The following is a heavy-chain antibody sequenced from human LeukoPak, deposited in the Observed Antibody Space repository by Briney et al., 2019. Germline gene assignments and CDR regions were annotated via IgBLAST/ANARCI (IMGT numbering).Heavy chain of an antibody. CDR1: GYTFTSYG. Sequence: ASVKVSCKASGYTFTSYGISWVRQAPGQGLEWMGWISAYNGNTNYAQKLQGRVTMTTDTSTSTAYMELRRQRSDDTAGYYCARXSYYGSGNPSYMDVWGKGTTVTISS. V-gene: IGHV1-18*01. CDR2: ISAYNGNT. D-gene: IGHD3-10*01. CDR3: ARXSYYGSGNPSYMDV. J-gene: IGHJ6*03.